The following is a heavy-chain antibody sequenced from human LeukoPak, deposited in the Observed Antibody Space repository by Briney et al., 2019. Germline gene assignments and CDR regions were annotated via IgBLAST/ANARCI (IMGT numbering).Heavy chain of an antibody. V-gene: IGHV3-7*01. J-gene: IGHJ4*02. D-gene: IGHD3-22*01. CDR2: INQDGNEK. CDR3: ARGPAASGYYDSRGRYGYFDY. Sequence: GSLRLSCAASGFSFRTSRMSWVRQTPGKGLEWVANINQDGNEKEYVDSVRGRFTISRDNAKNSLYLQMNSLRAEDTAVYYCARGPAASGYYDSRGRYGYFDYWGQGTLVTVSS. CDR1: GFSFRTSR.